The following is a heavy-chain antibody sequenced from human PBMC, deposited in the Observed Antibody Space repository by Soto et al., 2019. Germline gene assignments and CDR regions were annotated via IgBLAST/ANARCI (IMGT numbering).Heavy chain of an antibody. CDR3: ATHIAP. CDR2: FDPEDGET. CDR1: GYTLTELS. Sequence: ASVKVSCKVSGYTLTELSMHWVRQAPGKGLEWMGGFDPEDGETIYAQKFQGRVTMIEDTSTDTAYMELSSLRSEDTAVYYCATHIAPWGQGTLVTVSS. J-gene: IGHJ5*02. D-gene: IGHD5-12*01. V-gene: IGHV1-24*01.